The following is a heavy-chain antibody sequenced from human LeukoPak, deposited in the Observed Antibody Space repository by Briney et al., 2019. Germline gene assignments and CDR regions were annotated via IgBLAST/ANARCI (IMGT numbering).Heavy chain of an antibody. CDR2: IYYSGST. CDR1: GGPISSSTYY. J-gene: IGHJ4*02. CDR3: ARAPLPHSSGYYFDY. V-gene: IGHV4-39*01. D-gene: IGHD6-19*01. Sequence: SHTLSLTCTVSGGPISSSTYYWGWIPRPPGKGLEWIGSIYYSGSTYYNPSLKSRVTVSVDTSKNQFSLKLSSATAADTAVYYCARAPLPHSSGYYFDYWGQGTLVTVSS.